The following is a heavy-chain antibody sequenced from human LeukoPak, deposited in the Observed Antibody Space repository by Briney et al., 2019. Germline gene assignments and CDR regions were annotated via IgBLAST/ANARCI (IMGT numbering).Heavy chain of an antibody. D-gene: IGHD6-6*01. CDR1: GGSFSGYY. J-gene: IGHJ4*02. CDR2: INHSGST. V-gene: IGHV4-34*01. Sequence: SETLSLTCAVYGGSFSGYYWSWIRQPPGKGPEWIGEINHSGSTNYNPSLKSRVTISVDTSKNQFSLKLSSVTAADTAVYYCARDSSSEGYWGQGTLVTVSS. CDR3: ARDSSSEGY.